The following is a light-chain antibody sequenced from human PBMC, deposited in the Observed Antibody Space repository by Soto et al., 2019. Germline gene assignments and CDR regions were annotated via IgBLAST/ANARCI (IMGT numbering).Light chain of an antibody. V-gene: IGLV1-40*01. CDR3: QSYDGSLSGSV. CDR1: SSNIGAGYD. Sequence: QAVVTQPPSVSGAPGQRVTISCTGSSSNIGAGYDVHWYQQLPGTAPKLLIYGNINRPSGVPDRFSGSKSGTSASLAITGLQSEDEADYYCQSYDGSLSGSVFGGGTKLTVL. J-gene: IGLJ2*01. CDR2: GNI.